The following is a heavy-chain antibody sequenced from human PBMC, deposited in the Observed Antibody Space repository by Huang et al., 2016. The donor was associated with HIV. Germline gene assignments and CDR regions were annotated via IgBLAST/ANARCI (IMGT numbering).Heavy chain of an antibody. CDR3: AREKAADSAWYGVYYFDY. Sequence: QVQLRQWGAGLVKPSETLSLTCAVYGGSFCGYYWTWIRQSPGKGLEWIGEINHIGKTNYRPSLKSRVTISKDTAKNQFARQLTSVSAADTGVYFCAREKAADSAWYGVYYFDYWGEGALVTVTS. CDR2: INHIGKT. V-gene: IGHV4-34*01. D-gene: IGHD6-19*01. CDR1: GGSFCGYY. J-gene: IGHJ4*02.